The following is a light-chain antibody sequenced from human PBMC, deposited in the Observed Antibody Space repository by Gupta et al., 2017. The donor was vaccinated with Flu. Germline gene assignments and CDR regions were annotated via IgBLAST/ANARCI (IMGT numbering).Light chain of an antibody. Sequence: EIVMKHPPATLSVSPGERATLSCRASQSVSSNLAWYQQKPGQAPRLLIYGASTRATGIPARFSGSGSGTEFTLTISSLQSEDFAVYYCQQYSNWPSWTFGQGTKVEIK. J-gene: IGKJ1*01. CDR1: QSVSSN. CDR2: GAS. V-gene: IGKV3-15*01. CDR3: QQYSNWPSWT.